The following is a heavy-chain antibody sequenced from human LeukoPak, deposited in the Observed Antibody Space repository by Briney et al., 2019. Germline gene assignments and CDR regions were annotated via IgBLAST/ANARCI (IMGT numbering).Heavy chain of an antibody. V-gene: IGHV3-30*18. Sequence: GGSLRLSCAASGFTFSSYGMHWVRQAPGKGLEWVAVISYDGSNKYYADSVKGRFTISRDNSKNTLYLQMNSLRAEDTAVYYCAKDRDVLLWFGESREPDYWGQGTLVTVSS. CDR1: GFTFSSYG. D-gene: IGHD3-10*01. J-gene: IGHJ4*02. CDR3: AKDRDVLLWFGESREPDY. CDR2: ISYDGSNK.